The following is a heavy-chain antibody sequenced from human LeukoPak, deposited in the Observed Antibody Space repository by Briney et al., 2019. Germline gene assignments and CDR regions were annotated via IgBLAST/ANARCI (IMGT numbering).Heavy chain of an antibody. J-gene: IGHJ4*02. CDR1: EGTFRSNA. Sequence: ASVKVSCKASEGTFRSNAISWVRQPPGQGPEWMGRIIPILGTAEYAEKFQGRVTITADKSTSTAYMELSSLKSEDTALYYCARGKGFVGHFDFWGQGTLVTVSS. D-gene: IGHD2-15*01. CDR3: ARGKGFVGHFDF. CDR2: IIPILGTA. V-gene: IGHV1-69*04.